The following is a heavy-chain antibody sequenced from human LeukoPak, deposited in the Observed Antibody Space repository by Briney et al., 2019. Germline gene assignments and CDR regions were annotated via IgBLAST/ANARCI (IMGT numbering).Heavy chain of an antibody. V-gene: IGHV1-69*06. D-gene: IGHD3-16*02. Sequence: ASVKVSCKASGGTFSSYAISWVRQAPGQGLEWMGGIILIFGTANYAQKFQGRVTITADKSTSTAYMELSSLRSEDTAVYYCASEGDYVWGSYRYTGFDYWGQGTLVTVSS. CDR3: ASEGDYVWGSYRYTGFDY. CDR2: IILIFGTA. J-gene: IGHJ4*02. CDR1: GGTFSSYA.